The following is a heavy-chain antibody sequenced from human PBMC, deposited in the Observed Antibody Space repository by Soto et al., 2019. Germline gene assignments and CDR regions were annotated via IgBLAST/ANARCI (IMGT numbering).Heavy chain of an antibody. CDR2: IIPIFGTA. CDR1: GGTFSSYA. CDR3: ATQYSSSWYGWFDP. J-gene: IGHJ5*02. Sequence: SVKVSCKASGGTFSSYAISWVRQAPGQGLEWMGGIIPIFGTANYAQKFQGRVTITEDESTDTAYMELSSLRSEDTAVYYCATQYSSSWYGWFDPWGQGTLVTVSS. V-gene: IGHV1-69*13. D-gene: IGHD6-13*01.